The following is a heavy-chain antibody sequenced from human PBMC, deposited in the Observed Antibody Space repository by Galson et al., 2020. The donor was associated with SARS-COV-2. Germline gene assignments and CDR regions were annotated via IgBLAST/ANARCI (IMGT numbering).Heavy chain of an antibody. V-gene: IGHV1-8*02. D-gene: IGHD6-13*01. CDR3: ARGQSLVLPFDF. CDR2: INPNRGNT. J-gene: IGHJ4*02. Sequence: ASVTVSCKASGYTFTSYDINWLRQATGQGPEWLGWINPNRGNTGYPKKFQDRVTMTRDTSISTAYMELSSLTSEDTAVYYCARGQSLVLPFDFWGQGCLVIVSS. CDR1: GYTFTSYD.